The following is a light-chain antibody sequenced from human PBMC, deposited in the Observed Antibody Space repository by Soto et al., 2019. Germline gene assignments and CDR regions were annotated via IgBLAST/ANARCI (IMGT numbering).Light chain of an antibody. CDR3: SSYAGSNNWV. CDR2: EVS. CDR1: SSDVDDYNY. J-gene: IGLJ3*02. V-gene: IGLV2-8*01. Sequence: QSALTQPPSASGSPGQSVTISCTGTSSDVDDYNYVSWYQQHPGKAPKLMIYEVSKRPSGVPDRFSGSKSGNTASLTVSGLQAEDEADYYCSSYAGSNNWVFGGGTQLTVL.